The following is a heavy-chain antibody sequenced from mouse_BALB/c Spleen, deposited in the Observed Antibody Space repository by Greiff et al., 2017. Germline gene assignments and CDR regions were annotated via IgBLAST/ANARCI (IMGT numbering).Heavy chain of an antibody. CDR3: ARGDASDY. J-gene: IGHJ2*01. Sequence: QVQLKQPGAELVKPGASVKLSCKASGYTFTSYWMHWVKQRPGQGLEWIGEINPSNGRTNYNEKFKSKATLTVDKSSSTAYMQLSSLTSEDSAVYYCARGDASDYWGQGTTLTVSS. CDR1: GYTFTSYW. CDR2: INPSNGRT. D-gene: IGHD6-1*01. V-gene: IGHV1S81*02.